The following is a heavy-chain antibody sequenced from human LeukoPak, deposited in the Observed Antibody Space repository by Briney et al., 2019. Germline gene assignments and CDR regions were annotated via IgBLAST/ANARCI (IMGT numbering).Heavy chain of an antibody. Sequence: SETLSLTCAVSGGSISSSNWWSWVRQPPGKGLEWIGEIYHSGSTNYNPSLKRRVTISVDKSKNQFSLKLSSVTAADTAVYYCARAYYDILTGLDAFDIWGQGTMVTVSS. CDR3: ARAYYDILTGLDAFDI. CDR2: IYHSGST. J-gene: IGHJ3*02. V-gene: IGHV4-4*02. CDR1: GGSISSSNW. D-gene: IGHD3-9*01.